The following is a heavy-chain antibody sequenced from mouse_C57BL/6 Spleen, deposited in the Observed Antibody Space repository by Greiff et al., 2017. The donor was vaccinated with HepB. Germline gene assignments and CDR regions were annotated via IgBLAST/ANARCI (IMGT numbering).Heavy chain of an antibody. J-gene: IGHJ3*01. CDR1: GYTFTDYN. D-gene: IGHD1-1*01. V-gene: IGHV1-22*01. CDR3: ARLMYYGSRSAGFAY. CDR2: INPNNGGT. Sequence: VQLQQSGPELVKPGASVKMSCKASGYTFTDYNMHWVKQSHGKSLEWIGYINPNNGGTSYNQKFKGKATLTVNKSSSTAYMELRSLTSEDSAVYYCARLMYYGSRSAGFAYWGQGTLVTVSA.